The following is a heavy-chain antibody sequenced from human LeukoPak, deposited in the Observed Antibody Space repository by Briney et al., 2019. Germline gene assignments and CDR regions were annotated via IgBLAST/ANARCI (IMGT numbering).Heavy chain of an antibody. CDR2: INHSGST. CDR3: ARGGPVAGILYYFDY. D-gene: IGHD6-19*01. Sequence: PSETLSLTCAVYGGSFSGYYWSWIRQPPGKGLEWIGEINHSGSTNHNPSLKSRVTISVDTSKNQFSPKLSSVTAADTAVYYCARGGPVAGILYYFDYWGQGTLVTVSS. J-gene: IGHJ4*02. V-gene: IGHV4-34*01. CDR1: GGSFSGYY.